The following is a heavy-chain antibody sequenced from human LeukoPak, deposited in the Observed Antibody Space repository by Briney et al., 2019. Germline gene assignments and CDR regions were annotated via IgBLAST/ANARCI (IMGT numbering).Heavy chain of an antibody. V-gene: IGHV4-4*07. CDR3: ARDLTYYYDSSGYYLYY. J-gene: IGHJ4*02. Sequence: PSETLSLTCTVSGGSISSYYWSWIRQPAGKGLEWIGRIYTSGSTNYNPSLKSRVTMSVDTSKNQFSLKLSSVTAADTAVYYCARDLTYYYDSSGYYLYYWGQGTLVTVSS. D-gene: IGHD3-22*01. CDR1: GGSISSYY. CDR2: IYTSGST.